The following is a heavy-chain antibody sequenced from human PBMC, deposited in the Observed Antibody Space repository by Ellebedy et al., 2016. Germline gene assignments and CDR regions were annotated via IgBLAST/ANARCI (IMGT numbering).Heavy chain of an antibody. CDR3: RHGHYSGY. Sequence: GESLKISXTASGLNFNTFFMSWVRQAPGKGLEWVSTISAGSDTTRLADSVRGRFTISRDNSRNMLYLYMNSLRAEDTAKYYCRHGHYSGYWGQGTPVTVSS. CDR1: GLNFNTFF. CDR2: ISAGSDTT. J-gene: IGHJ4*02. V-gene: IGHV3-23*01.